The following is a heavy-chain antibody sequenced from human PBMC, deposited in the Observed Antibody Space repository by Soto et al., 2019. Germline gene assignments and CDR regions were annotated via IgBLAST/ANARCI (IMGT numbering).Heavy chain of an antibody. CDR1: GLTISGKKY. J-gene: IGHJ3*01. V-gene: IGHV3-53*01. CDR3: ATWHEREHAFDV. CDR2: LYDVDGS. Sequence: DVQLVESGGGLIQPGESLRRSCAAFGLTISGKKYVAWVRQAPGKGLEWVSALYDVDGSFYADSVTGRFTTSSDSSKTTVYIQMNDLRPDDTAVYYCATWHEREHAFDVWGQGTTVTISS. D-gene: IGHD1-1*01.